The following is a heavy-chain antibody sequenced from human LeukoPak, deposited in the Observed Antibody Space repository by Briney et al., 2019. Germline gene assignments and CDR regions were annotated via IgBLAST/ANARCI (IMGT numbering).Heavy chain of an antibody. J-gene: IGHJ4*02. Sequence: SETLSLTCTLSGGSISTGSYCWRWLRQPAGTGLEWIGRIYTSGRTDYNPSLNSRDTMSLDASSNQFSLKLTTVTAADTAMYYCARKDGDYWGQGTLVTVSS. CDR2: IYTSGRT. CDR1: GGSISTGSYC. V-gene: IGHV4-61*02. CDR3: ARKDGDY.